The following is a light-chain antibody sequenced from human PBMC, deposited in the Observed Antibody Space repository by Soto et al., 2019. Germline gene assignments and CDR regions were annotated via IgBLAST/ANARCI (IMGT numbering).Light chain of an antibody. CDR1: SSDVGGYNY. CDR2: DVT. Sequence: QSALTQPRSVSGSPGQSVTISCTGTSSDVGGYNYVSWYQQHPGKAPKFMIYDVTKRPSGVPDRFSGSKSGNTASLTISGLQAEDEADYYCCSYADSSTFMVFGGGTKVTVL. J-gene: IGLJ2*01. V-gene: IGLV2-11*01. CDR3: CSYADSSTFMV.